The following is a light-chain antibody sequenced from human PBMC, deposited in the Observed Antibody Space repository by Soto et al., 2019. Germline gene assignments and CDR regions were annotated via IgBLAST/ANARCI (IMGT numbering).Light chain of an antibody. J-gene: IGKJ1*01. CDR3: QKYNSALVS. V-gene: IGKV1-27*01. Sequence: DIQMTQSPSSLSASVGDRVTITCRASQDISNSLAWYQQKPGKVPKLLIYAASILQSGVPSRFSGCGVGTDFTLSISSLQPEDVAIYYCQKYNSALVSFGQGTKVEI. CDR1: QDISNS. CDR2: AAS.